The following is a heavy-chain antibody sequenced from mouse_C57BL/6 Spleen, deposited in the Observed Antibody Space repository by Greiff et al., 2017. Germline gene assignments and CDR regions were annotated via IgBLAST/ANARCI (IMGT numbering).Heavy chain of an antibody. CDR1: GYSFTSYY. D-gene: IGHD3-2*02. CDR3: AREDSSGSLGY. J-gene: IGHJ2*01. Sequence: VQGVESGPELVKPGASVKISCKASGYSFTSYYIHWVKQRPGQGLEWIGWIYPGSGNTKYNEKFKGKATLTADTSSSTAYMQLSSLTSEDAAVYYCAREDSSGSLGYWGQGTTLTVSS. CDR2: IYPGSGNT. V-gene: IGHV1-66*01.